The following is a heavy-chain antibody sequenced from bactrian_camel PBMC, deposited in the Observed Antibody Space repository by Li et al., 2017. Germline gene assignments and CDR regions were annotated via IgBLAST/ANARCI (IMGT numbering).Heavy chain of an antibody. Sequence: HVQLVESGGGLVQPGGSLRLSCAVSGYAVSSYCMAWIRQAPGKGHEWVARLDANGMTTYADPVKDRFSISQDSAKKTLTLQMMSLKPEDSGMYYCAARSVGWGQGTQVTVS. J-gene: IGHJ4*01. D-gene: IGHD1*01. CDR2: LDANGMT. CDR3: AARSVG. CDR1: GYAVSSYC. V-gene: IGHV3S26*01.